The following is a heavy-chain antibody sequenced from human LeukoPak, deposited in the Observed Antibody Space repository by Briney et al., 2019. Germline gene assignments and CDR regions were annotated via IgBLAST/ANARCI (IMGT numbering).Heavy chain of an antibody. CDR3: AREGSYCVGGDCYSFDF. J-gene: IGHJ4*02. CDR2: XHPGNGNT. V-gene: IGHV1-2*02. D-gene: IGHD2-15*01. CDR1: GYRFISNY. Sequence: ASVKVSCKASGYRFISNYIQWVRQAPGLGPEXIGXXHPGNGNTRYAEKFQGRVTMTRDTSINTAYMDLSSLRSDDTAVYYCAREGSYCVGGDCYSFDFWGQGTQITVSS.